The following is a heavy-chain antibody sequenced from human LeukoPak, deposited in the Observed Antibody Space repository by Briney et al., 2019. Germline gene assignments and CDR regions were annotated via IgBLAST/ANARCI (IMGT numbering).Heavy chain of an antibody. J-gene: IGHJ4*02. CDR3: ARDLWVGWELPKPASY. D-gene: IGHD1-26*01. V-gene: IGHV3-21*01. CDR2: ISSSSSYI. CDR1: GFTFSSYS. Sequence: GGSLRLSCAASGFTFSSYSMNWVRQAPGKGLEWVSSISSSSSYIYYADSVKGRFTISRDNAKNSLYLQMNSLRAEDTAVYYCARDLWVGWELPKPASYWDQGTLVTVSS.